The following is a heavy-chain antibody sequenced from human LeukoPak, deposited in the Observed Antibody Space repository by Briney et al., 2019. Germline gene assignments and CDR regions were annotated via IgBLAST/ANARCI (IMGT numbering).Heavy chain of an antibody. D-gene: IGHD2-8*01. J-gene: IGHJ5*02. CDR1: GASVSSGNYF. CDR3: TRALCINGVCEWFDP. Sequence: PSQTLSLTCSVSGASVSSGNYFWTWIRQLTGKGLEWIGRMSTSGNTNYNPSLESRVTISGDTSKNQFSLQLRSVTAADTAVYYCTRALCINGVCEWFDPWGQGTLVTVSS. V-gene: IGHV4-61*02. CDR2: MSTSGNT.